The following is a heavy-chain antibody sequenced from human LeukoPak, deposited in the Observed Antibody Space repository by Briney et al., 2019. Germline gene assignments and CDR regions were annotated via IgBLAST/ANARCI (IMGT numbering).Heavy chain of an antibody. J-gene: IGHJ4*02. V-gene: IGHV3-23*01. D-gene: IGHD2-15*01. CDR2: IFGNGDTT. CDR3: ARDQSGGSCFDY. CDR1: GFSFSSYA. Sequence: GGSLRLSCAASGFSFSSYAMNWVRQAPGKGLEWVSIIFGNGDTTYYADSVKGRFTVSRDNSKNTLYLQMNSLRAEDTAVYYCARDQSGGSCFDYWGQGTLVTVSS.